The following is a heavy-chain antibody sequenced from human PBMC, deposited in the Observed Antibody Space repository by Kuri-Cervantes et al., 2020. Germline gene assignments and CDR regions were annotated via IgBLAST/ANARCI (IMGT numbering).Heavy chain of an antibody. V-gene: IGHV3-23*01. D-gene: IGHD3-10*01. CDR3: AKDINSGSGTFAFGI. J-gene: IGHJ3*02. CDR1: GFTFSSYA. Sequence: GGSLRLSCAASGFTFSSYAMSWVRQAPGKGLEWVSAISFSGAHTFYADSVKGRFTISRDNSKDTLSLQMNSLRAEDTAIYYCAKDINSGSGTFAFGIWGQETMVTVSS. CDR2: ISFSGAHT.